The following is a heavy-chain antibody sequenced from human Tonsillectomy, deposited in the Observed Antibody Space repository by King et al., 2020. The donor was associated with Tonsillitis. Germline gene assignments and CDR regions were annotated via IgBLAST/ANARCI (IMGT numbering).Heavy chain of an antibody. CDR1: GFTFSSYA. Sequence: VQLVESGGVLVQTGGSLRLSCAASGFTFSSYAMSWVRQAPGKGLEWVSAISGSGGTPYYADSVKGRFTISSDNSKNTLYLQMNSLRAEDTAVYYCAKDLVVVTAIPGNYFDYWGQGTLVTVSS. V-gene: IGHV3-23*04. CDR2: ISGSGGTP. D-gene: IGHD2-21*02. CDR3: AKDLVVVTAIPGNYFDY. J-gene: IGHJ4*02.